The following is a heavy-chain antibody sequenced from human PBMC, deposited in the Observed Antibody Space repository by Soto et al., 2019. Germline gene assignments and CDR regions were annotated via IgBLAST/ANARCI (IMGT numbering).Heavy chain of an antibody. CDR1: GFTFSSYA. V-gene: IGHV3-23*01. CDR2: ISGSGGST. Sequence: GGSLRLSCAASGFTFSSYAMSWVRQAPGKGLEWVSAISGSGGSTYYADSVKGRVTMTTDTSTSTAYMELRSLRSDDTAVYYCARGAHCSSTSCYSWFDPWGQGTLVTVSS. D-gene: IGHD2-2*02. J-gene: IGHJ5*02. CDR3: ARGAHCSSTSCYSWFDP.